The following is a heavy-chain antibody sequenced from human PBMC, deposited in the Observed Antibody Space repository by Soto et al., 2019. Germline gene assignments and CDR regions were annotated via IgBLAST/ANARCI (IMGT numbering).Heavy chain of an antibody. J-gene: IGHJ6*02. CDR2: MNPNSGNT. CDR1: GYTFTSYD. Sequence: ASVKVSCKASGYTFTSYDINWVRQATGQGLEWMGWMNPNSGNTGYAQKFQGRVTMTRNTSISTAYMELSSLRSEDTAVYYCARGRDFCSGPSNEYYYYGMDVWGQGTTVTVSS. D-gene: IGHD3-3*01. CDR3: ARGRDFCSGPSNEYYYYGMDV. V-gene: IGHV1-8*01.